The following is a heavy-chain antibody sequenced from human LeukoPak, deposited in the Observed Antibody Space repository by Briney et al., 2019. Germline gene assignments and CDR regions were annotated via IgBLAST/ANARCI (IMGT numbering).Heavy chain of an antibody. D-gene: IGHD3-10*01. V-gene: IGHV3-21*01. CDR3: ARAGFTFSDYFGSFFDY. Sequence: GSLRLSCAASGFTFSSYSMNWVRQAPGKGLEWVSSITSSGRYIYYADSVKGRFTISRDNAKNSLYLQMNSLRAEDTAVYYCARAGFTFSDYFGSFFDYWGQGTLVTVSS. CDR2: ITSSGRYI. CDR1: GFTFSSYS. J-gene: IGHJ4*02.